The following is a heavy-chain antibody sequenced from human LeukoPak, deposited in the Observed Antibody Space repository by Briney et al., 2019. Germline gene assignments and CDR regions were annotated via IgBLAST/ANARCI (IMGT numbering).Heavy chain of an antibody. D-gene: IGHD3-10*01. V-gene: IGHV3-48*03. CDR3: AKISGAKVIRDRAGSGY. J-gene: IGHJ4*02. Sequence: PGGSLRLSCAASGFTFSSYEMNWVRQAPGKGLEWVSYISSSGSTIYYADSVKGRFTISRDNSKNTLYLQMNSLRAEDTAVYYCAKISGAKVIRDRAGSGYWGQGTLVTVSS. CDR2: ISSSGSTI. CDR1: GFTFSSYE.